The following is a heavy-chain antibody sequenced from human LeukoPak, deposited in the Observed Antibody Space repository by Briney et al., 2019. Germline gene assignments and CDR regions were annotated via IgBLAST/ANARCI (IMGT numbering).Heavy chain of an antibody. J-gene: IGHJ4*02. V-gene: IGHV4-39*07. CDR2: IYYSGST. D-gene: IGHD3-9*01. CDR3: ARFRAGYDILTGSPGGDY. Sequence: ASETLSLTCTVSGGSISSSSYYWGWIRQPPGKGLEWIGCIYYSGSTYYNPSLKSRVAISVDTSKNQFSLKLSSVTAADTAVYYCARFRAGYDILTGSPGGDYWGQGTLVTVSS. CDR1: GGSISSSSYY.